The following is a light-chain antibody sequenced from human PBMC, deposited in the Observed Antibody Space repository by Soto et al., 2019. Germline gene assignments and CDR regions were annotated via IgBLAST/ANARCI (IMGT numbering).Light chain of an antibody. V-gene: IGKV1D-12*01. J-gene: IGKJ4*01. CDR3: QQGNSLPLT. CDR1: QSGRAW. Sequence: DIQMTQSPSSVSASVGDSVTITCRASQSGRAWLAWYQKKEGKAPKLLIYGATSLLRGVPRRFSGSGSGTDFTLTISGLLPEDFATYYCQQGNSLPLTVGGGTKVEIK. CDR2: GAT.